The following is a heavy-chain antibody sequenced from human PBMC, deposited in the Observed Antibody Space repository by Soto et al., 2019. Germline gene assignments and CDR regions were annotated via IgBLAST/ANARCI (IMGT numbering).Heavy chain of an antibody. J-gene: IGHJ6*02. Sequence: GGSLRLSCAASGFTFSSYEMNWVRQAPGKGLEWVSYISSSGSTIYYADSVKGRFTISRDNAKNSLYLQMNSLRAEDTAVYYCASEFEYSSSSGRDGMDVWGQGTTVTVSS. CDR1: GFTFSSYE. CDR3: ASEFEYSSSSGRDGMDV. V-gene: IGHV3-48*03. CDR2: ISSSGSTI. D-gene: IGHD6-6*01.